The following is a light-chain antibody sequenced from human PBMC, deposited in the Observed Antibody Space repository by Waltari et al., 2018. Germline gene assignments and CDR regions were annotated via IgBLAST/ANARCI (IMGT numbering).Light chain of an antibody. CDR3: QQSYSTPYT. CDR2: AAS. CDR1: QSISSY. J-gene: IGKJ2*01. Sequence: DIQMTQSPSSLSASVGDRVTITCRASQSISSYLHWYQQKPGTAPKLLIYAASSLQSGVPSRFSGSGSGTDFTLTISSLQPEDFATYYCQQSYSTPYTFGHGTKLEI. V-gene: IGKV1-39*01.